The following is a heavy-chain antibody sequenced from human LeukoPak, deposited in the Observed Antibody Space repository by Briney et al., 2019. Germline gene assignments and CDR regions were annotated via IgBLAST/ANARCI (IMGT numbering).Heavy chain of an antibody. Sequence: GSLRLSCAASGFTFSSYGMSWVRQAPGKGLEWVSGISGGAISTNYAESVKGRFTISRDNSKNTLYLQMNSLRAEDTAVYYCARSGRYCSGGSCYQEASLDYWGQGTLVTVSS. J-gene: IGHJ4*02. CDR2: ISGGAIST. V-gene: IGHV3-23*01. CDR3: ARSGRYCSGGSCYQEASLDY. CDR1: GFTFSSYG. D-gene: IGHD2-15*01.